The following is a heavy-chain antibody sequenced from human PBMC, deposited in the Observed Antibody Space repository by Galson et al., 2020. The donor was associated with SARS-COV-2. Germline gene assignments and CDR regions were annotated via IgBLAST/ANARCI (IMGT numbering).Heavy chain of an antibody. CDR2: ISSAGSNS. J-gene: IGHJ4*02. CDR1: GFTFSNYV. V-gene: IGHV3-30*04. D-gene: IGHD1-26*01. Sequence: GGSLRLSCAASGFTFSNYVMHWVRQAPGKGPEWVAVISSAGSNSFYADSLKGRFTISRDNSKSTLYLQMNSLRAEDTAVYYCARGGEWEQPYYFDYWGQGTLVTVSS. CDR3: ARGGEWEQPYYFDY.